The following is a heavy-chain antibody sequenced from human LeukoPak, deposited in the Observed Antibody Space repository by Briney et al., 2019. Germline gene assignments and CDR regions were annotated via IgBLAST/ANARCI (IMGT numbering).Heavy chain of an antibody. CDR1: GFTFSSYW. CDR3: VGFDYMDV. V-gene: IGHV3-7*01. Sequence: GGSLRLSCAASGFTFSSYWMSWVRQAPGKGLEWVANINQDGSEKYYVDSVKGRFTISGDNAKNSLYLQMNSPRAEDTAVYYCVGFDYMDVWGKGTTVTVSS. CDR2: INQDGSEK. J-gene: IGHJ6*03.